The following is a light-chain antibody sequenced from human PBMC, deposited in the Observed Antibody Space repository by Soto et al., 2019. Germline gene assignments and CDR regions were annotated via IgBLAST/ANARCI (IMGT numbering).Light chain of an antibody. Sequence: SYELTQPPSVSVAPGQTARITCGGSNSGSKSVHWYQQKAGQAPVLVVYDDSDRPSGIPERFSGSNSGNTATLTISRVEAGHEADYYCQVWDSSSDPHAVFGGGTKLTVL. CDR1: NSGSKS. CDR3: QVWDSSSDPHAV. J-gene: IGLJ2*01. V-gene: IGLV3-21*02. CDR2: DDS.